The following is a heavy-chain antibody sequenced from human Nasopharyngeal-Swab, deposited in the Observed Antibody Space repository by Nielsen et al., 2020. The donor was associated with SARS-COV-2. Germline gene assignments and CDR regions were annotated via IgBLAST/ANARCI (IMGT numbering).Heavy chain of an antibody. V-gene: IGHV1-69*10. CDR1: GGTFSSYG. CDR3: ARGGWLRRDYYYVYYYMDV. Sequence: SVKVSCKTSGGTFSSYGISWARQAPGEGLEWMGGIIPVLPITRYAQKLRDRVTITADTSTSTAYMELSSLRSEDTATYYCARGGWLRRDYYYVYYYMDVWGKGTTVTVSS. D-gene: IGHD5-24*01. J-gene: IGHJ6*03. CDR2: IIPVLPIT.